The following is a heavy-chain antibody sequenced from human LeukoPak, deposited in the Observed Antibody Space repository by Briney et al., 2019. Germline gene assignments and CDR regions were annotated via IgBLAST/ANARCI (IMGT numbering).Heavy chain of an antibody. J-gene: IGHJ6*02. Sequence: SETLSLTCTVSGVSISSYYWSWIRQPPGKGLEWIGCSGSINYNPSLKSRVTISVDTSKNQFSLKLNSVTAADTAVYYCARGGAYGSGSDLALGMDVWGQGTTVTVSS. CDR3: ARGGAYGSGSDLALGMDV. V-gene: IGHV4-59*01. CDR2: SGSI. D-gene: IGHD3-10*01. CDR1: GVSISSYY.